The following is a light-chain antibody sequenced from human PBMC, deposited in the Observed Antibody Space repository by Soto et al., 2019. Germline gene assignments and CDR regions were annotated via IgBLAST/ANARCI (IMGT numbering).Light chain of an antibody. V-gene: IGKV3-15*01. CDR1: QSVSST. J-gene: IGKJ4*01. CDR3: QQYYQWPLT. CDR2: GTS. Sequence: EIVMTQSPATLSVSPGERATLSCRASQSVSSTLAWYQQIPGQAPRLLLYGTSTRATGIPARFSGSGSGTEFILTISSLQSEDFACYYCQQYYQWPLTFGGGIKVEVK.